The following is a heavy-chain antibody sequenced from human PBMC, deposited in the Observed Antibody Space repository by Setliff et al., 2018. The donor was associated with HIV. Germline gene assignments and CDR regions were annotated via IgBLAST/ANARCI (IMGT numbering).Heavy chain of an antibody. V-gene: IGHV3-23*01. D-gene: IGHD5-12*01. Sequence: PGGSLRLSCAVSGFTFSRYAMSWVRQAPGKGLEWVSGISSTGGTTYYADSVKGRFTISRDNSKNSLYLQMNSLRAEDTAMYYCARDWRSGYDLNFDYWGQGTLVTVSS. J-gene: IGHJ4*02. CDR2: ISSTGGTT. CDR3: ARDWRSGYDLNFDY. CDR1: GFTFSRYA.